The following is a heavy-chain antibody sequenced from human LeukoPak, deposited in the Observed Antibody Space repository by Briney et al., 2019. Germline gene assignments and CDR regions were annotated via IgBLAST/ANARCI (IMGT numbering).Heavy chain of an antibody. CDR1: GGSISSSSYY. V-gene: IGHV4-39*07. J-gene: IGHJ3*02. D-gene: IGHD3-10*01. CDR3: ARVGAPDAFDI. Sequence: SETLSLTCTVSGGSISSSSYYWGWIRQPPGKGLEWIGSIYYSGSTNYNPSLKSRVTISVDTSKNQFSLKLSSVTAADTAVYYCARVGAPDAFDIWGQGTMVTVSS. CDR2: IYYSGST.